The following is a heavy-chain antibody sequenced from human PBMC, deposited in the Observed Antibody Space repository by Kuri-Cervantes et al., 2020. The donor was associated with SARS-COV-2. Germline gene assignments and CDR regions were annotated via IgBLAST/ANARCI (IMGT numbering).Heavy chain of an antibody. V-gene: IGHV3-9*01. CDR2: ISWNSGSI. D-gene: IGHD2-15*01. CDR1: GFTFDDYA. J-gene: IGHJ4*02. Sequence: GGSLRLSCAASGFTFDDYAMHWVRQAPGKGLEWVSGISWNSGSIGYADSVKGRFTTSRDNSKNTLYLQMNSLRAEDTAVYYCARTHCSGGSCYADTGYYFDYWGQGTLVTVSS. CDR3: ARTHCSGGSCYADTGYYFDY.